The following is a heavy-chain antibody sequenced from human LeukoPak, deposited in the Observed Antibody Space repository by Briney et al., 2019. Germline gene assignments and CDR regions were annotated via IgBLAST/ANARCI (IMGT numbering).Heavy chain of an antibody. CDR3: ARENVGRWQWLVRARWFDP. J-gene: IGHJ5*02. CDR2: IYYSGST. V-gene: IGHV4-39*07. CDR1: GGSISSSSYY. Sequence: SETLSLTCTVSGGSISSSSYYWGWIRQPPGKGLEWIGSIYYSGSTYYNPSLKSRVTISVDTSKNQFSLKLSSVTAADTAVYYCARENVGRWQWLVRARWFDPWGQGTLVTVSS. D-gene: IGHD6-19*01.